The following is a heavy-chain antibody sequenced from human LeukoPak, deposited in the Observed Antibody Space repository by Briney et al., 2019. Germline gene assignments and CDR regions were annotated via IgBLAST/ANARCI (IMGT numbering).Heavy chain of an antibody. CDR2: IKSKTDGGTT. CDR3: TGRITMIRGVITNFDT. V-gene: IGHV3-15*01. J-gene: IGHJ4*02. D-gene: IGHD3-10*01. Sequence: GGSLRLSCAASGFTFSNAWMSWVRQAPGKGLEWVGRIKSKTDGGTTDYAAPVKGRFTISRDDSKNTLYLQMNSLKTEDTAVYYCTGRITMIRGVITNFDTWGQGTLVTVSS. CDR1: GFTFSNAW.